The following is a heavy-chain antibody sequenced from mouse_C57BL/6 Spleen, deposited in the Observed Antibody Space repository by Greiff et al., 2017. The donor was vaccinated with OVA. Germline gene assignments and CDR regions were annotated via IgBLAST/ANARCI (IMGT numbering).Heavy chain of an antibody. CDR1: GYSFTGYY. CDR3: AANWADWFAY. V-gene: IGHV1-42*01. J-gene: IGHJ3*01. Sequence: EVQLQQSGPELVKPGASVKISCKASGYSFTGYYMNWVKQSPEKSLEWIGEINPGTGGTTYNQKFKAKATLTVDKSSSTAYMQLKSLTSEDSAVYYCAANWADWFAYWGQGTLVTVSA. CDR2: INPGTGGT. D-gene: IGHD4-1*01.